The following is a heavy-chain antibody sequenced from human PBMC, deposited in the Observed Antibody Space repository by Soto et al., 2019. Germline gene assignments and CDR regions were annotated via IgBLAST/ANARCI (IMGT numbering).Heavy chain of an antibody. CDR3: AKELXSSSWYEGGYYHYGMDV. V-gene: IGHV3-9*01. J-gene: IGHJ6*02. D-gene: IGHD6-13*01. Sequence: GGSLRLSCSASGFTFDYYAMHWVRQAPGKGLEWVSGISWNSGSIGYADSVKGRFTISRDNAKNSLYLQMNSLRAEDTALYYCAKELXSSSWYEGGYYHYGMDVWGQGTTVTVSS. CDR2: ISWNSGSI. CDR1: GFTFDYYA.